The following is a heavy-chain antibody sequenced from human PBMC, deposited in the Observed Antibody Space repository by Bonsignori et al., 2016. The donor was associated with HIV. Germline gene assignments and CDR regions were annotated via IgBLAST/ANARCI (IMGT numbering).Heavy chain of an antibody. CDR3: AGDNYYDNSGRTKSDALDI. D-gene: IGHD3-22*01. CDR2: VSYSGST. Sequence: PGKGLDWIGVVSYSGSTNYNPSLKSRVTISIDMSKNQFSLSLSSVTAADTAVYYCAGDNYYDNSGRTKSDALDIWGLGTMVTVSS. V-gene: IGHV4-59*13. J-gene: IGHJ3*02.